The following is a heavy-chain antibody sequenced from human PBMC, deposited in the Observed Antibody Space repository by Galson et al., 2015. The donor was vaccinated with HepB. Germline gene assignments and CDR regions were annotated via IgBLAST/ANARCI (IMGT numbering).Heavy chain of an antibody. CDR1: GDSVSSNSAS. CDR2: TYYRPKWYD. CDR3: ARSQEVRGRFDP. Sequence: CAISGDSVSSNSASWNWIRQSPSRGLEWLGRTYYRPKWYDDYAVSVKSRITINPDTSKNQFSLLLNSVTPEDTAVYYCARSQEVRGRFDPWGQGTLVTVSS. V-gene: IGHV6-1*01. J-gene: IGHJ5*02.